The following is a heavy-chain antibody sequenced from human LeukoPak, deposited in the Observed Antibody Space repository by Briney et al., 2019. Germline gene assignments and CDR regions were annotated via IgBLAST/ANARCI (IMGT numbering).Heavy chain of an antibody. V-gene: IGHV1-46*01. Sequence: ASVKVSCKASGYSFTSYYMHWVRQAPGQGLEWMGIINPSAGTKTYEQKFQGRVTMTRDMSTSTVYMELSSLRSEDTAVYYCARDGDHSSSSLSWFDPWGQGTLVTVSS. CDR3: ARDGDHSSSSLSWFDP. CDR2: INPSAGTK. D-gene: IGHD6-6*01. CDR1: GYSFTSYY. J-gene: IGHJ5*02.